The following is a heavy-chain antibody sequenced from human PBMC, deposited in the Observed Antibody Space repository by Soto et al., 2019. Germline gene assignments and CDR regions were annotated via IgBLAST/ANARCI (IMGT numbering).Heavy chain of an antibody. CDR3: ARTEFGAYSGGGMDV. Sequence: PGESLKISCKGSGYSFTSYWISWVRQMPGKGLEWMGRIDPSDSYTNYSPSFQGHVTISADKSISTAYLQWSSLKASDTAMYYCARTEFGAYSGGGMDVWGQGTTVTVSS. CDR1: GYSFTSYW. D-gene: IGHD1-26*01. CDR2: IDPSDSYT. J-gene: IGHJ6*02. V-gene: IGHV5-10-1*01.